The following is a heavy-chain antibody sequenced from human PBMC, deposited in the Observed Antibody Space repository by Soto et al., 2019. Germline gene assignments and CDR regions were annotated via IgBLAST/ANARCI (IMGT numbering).Heavy chain of an antibody. CDR3: AREEYDDSGGYFPPYFDY. V-gene: IGHV3-48*02. Sequence: GGSLRLSCAASGFTFSSYSMNWVRQAPGKGLEWVSYISSSSSTIYYADSVKGRFTISRDNAKNSLYLQMNSLRDEDTAVYYCAREEYDDSGGYFPPYFDYWGQGTLVTVAS. D-gene: IGHD3-22*01. CDR1: GFTFSSYS. J-gene: IGHJ4*02. CDR2: ISSSSSTI.